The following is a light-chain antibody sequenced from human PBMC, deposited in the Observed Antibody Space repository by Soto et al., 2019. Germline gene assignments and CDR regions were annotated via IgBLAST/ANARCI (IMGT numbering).Light chain of an antibody. V-gene: IGLV1-51*01. Sequence: QSVLTQPPSVSAAPGQTVTISCSGSSSNLGNNYVSWYQQLPGTAPKLLIYDNDQRPSGIPDRFSASKSGTSATLGITGLQTGDEADYYCEAWDSSLSAVLFGGGTKLTVL. CDR2: DND. J-gene: IGLJ2*01. CDR3: EAWDSSLSAVL. CDR1: SSNLGNNY.